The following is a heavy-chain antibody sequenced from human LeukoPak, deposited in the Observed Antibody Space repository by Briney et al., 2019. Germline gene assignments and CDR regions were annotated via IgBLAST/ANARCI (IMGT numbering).Heavy chain of an antibody. CDR1: GGSISSGSYS. V-gene: IGHV4-61*02. CDR2: ISSSGST. J-gene: IGHJ5*02. CDR3: AREKIAYYDGSGRGWFDP. D-gene: IGHD3-22*01. Sequence: PSETLSLTCTVSGGSISSGSYSWSWIRQPAGKGLEWIGRISSSGSTNYNPSIKSRVTISVDTSKKQFSLKLSSVTAADTAVYYCAREKIAYYDGSGRGWFDPWGQGTLVTVSS.